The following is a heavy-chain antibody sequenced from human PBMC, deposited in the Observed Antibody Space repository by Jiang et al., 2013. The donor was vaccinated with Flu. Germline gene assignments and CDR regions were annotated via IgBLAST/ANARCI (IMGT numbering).Heavy chain of an antibody. CDR3: ARRAVGDAFDI. D-gene: IGHD6-19*01. Sequence: GRVTMTTDTSTSTAYMELRSLRSDDTAVYYCARRAVGDAFDIWGQGTTVTVSS. J-gene: IGHJ3*02. V-gene: IGHV1-18*01.